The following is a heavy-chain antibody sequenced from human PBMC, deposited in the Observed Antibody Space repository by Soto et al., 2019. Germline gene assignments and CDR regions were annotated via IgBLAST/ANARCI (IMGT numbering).Heavy chain of an antibody. CDR2: ISYDGSNE. V-gene: IGHV3-30-3*01. J-gene: IGHJ4*02. Sequence: QVQLVESGGGVVQPGRSLRLSCAASGFTLSNYAMHWVRQAPGKGLEWVAVISYDGSNEYYADSVKGRFTISRDNSKNTLSLQMNGLRAEDTAVYYCARYGGDYVCGNYRHFDYWGQGTLVTVSS. CDR1: GFTLSNYA. D-gene: IGHD3-16*02. CDR3: ARYGGDYVCGNYRHFDY.